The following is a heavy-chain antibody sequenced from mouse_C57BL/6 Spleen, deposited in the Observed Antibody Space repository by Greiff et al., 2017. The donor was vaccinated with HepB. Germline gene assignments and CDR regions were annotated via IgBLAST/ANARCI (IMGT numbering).Heavy chain of an antibody. CDR1: GYTFTSYW. V-gene: IGHV1-72*01. CDR3: ARRRKTTTVVAPYAMDY. CDR2: IDPNSGGT. Sequence: QVQLQQPGAELVKPGASVKLSCKASGYTFTSYWMHWVKQRPGRGLEWIGRIDPNSGGTKYNEKFKSKATLTVDKPSSTAYMQLSSLTSEDSAVYYCARRRKTTTVVAPYAMDYWGQGTSVTVSS. D-gene: IGHD1-1*01. J-gene: IGHJ4*01.